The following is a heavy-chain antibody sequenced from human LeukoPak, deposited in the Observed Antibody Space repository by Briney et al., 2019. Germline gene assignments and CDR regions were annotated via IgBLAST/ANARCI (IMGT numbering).Heavy chain of an antibody. J-gene: IGHJ5*01. Sequence: PSETLSLTCTVSGGSISSSSYYWGWIRQPPGKGLEWIGNIFYAGSTYYNPSLKSRVTISVDTSKNQFSLNLRSVTAADTAVYYCARSDSSVYAPFDSWGQGTLVTVSS. CDR2: IFYAGST. CDR1: GGSISSSSYY. D-gene: IGHD3-22*01. CDR3: ARSDSSVYAPFDS. V-gene: IGHV4-39*01.